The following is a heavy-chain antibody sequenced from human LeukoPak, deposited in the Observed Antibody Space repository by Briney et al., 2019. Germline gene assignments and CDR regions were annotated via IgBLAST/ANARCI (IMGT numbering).Heavy chain of an antibody. V-gene: IGHV3-21*01. J-gene: IGHJ4*02. D-gene: IGHD3-16*02. CDR3: ASTPDDYVWGSYRLGRVY. CDR1: GFTFSSYS. Sequence: KSGGSLRLSCAASGFTFSSYSMNWVRQAPGKGLEWVSSISSSSSYIYYADSVKGRFTISRDNAKNSLYLQMNSLRAEDTAVYYCASTPDDYVWGSYRLGRVYWGQGTLVTVSS. CDR2: ISSSSSYI.